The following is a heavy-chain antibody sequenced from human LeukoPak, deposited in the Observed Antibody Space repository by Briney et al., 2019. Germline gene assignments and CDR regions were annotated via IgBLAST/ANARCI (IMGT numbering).Heavy chain of an antibody. V-gene: IGHV4-39*01. CDR3: ARPLCSEPATSCYGVWFDP. CDR1: GGSISSSRYY. D-gene: IGHD2-2*01. J-gene: IGHJ5*02. CDR2: IYYSGST. Sequence: SETLSLTCTISGGSISSSRYYWAWIRQPPGKGLEWIGSIYYSGSTYYNPSLKSRVTISVDTSKNQFSLKLSSVTAADTAVYYCARPLCSEPATSCYGVWFDPWGQGTLVTVSS.